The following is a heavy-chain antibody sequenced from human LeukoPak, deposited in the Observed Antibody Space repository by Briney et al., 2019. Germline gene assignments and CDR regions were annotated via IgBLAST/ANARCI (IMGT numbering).Heavy chain of an antibody. J-gene: IGHJ6*03. CDR1: GGSFSGYY. CDR3: AREPPQGFWSTYYMDV. CDR2: INHSGST. D-gene: IGHD3-3*01. V-gene: IGHV4-34*01. Sequence: SETLSLTCAVYGGSFSGYYWSWIRQPPGKGLEWIGEINHSGSTNYNPSLKSRVTISVDTSKNQFSLKLSSVTAADTAVYYCAREPPQGFWSTYYMDVWGKGTTVTVSS.